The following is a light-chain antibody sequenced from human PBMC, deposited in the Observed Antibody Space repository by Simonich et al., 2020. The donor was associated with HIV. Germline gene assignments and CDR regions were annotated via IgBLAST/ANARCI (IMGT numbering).Light chain of an antibody. J-gene: IGKJ2*01. CDR1: QSVLYSSNSKNY. V-gene: IGKV4-1*01. CDR3: QQYYSSPHT. CDR2: WAA. Sequence: DIVMTQSPDSLAVSLGERATINCKSSQSVLYSSNSKNYLAWYQQKPGQPPKLLIYWAASRESGVPDRFSGSGSETDFTLTISSLQAEDVAVYYCQQYYSSPHTFGQGTRLEIK.